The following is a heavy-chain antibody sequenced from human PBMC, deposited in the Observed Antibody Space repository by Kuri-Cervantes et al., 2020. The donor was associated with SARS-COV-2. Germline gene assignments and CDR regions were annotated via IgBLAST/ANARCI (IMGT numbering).Heavy chain of an antibody. CDR3: ARTDSPPLNWFDP. Sequence: SETLSLTCTVSGGSISSYYWSWIRQPPGKGLGWIGYIYYSGSTNYNPSLKSRVTISVDTSKNQFSLKLSSVTAADTAVYYCARTDSPPLNWFDPWGQGTLVTVSS. J-gene: IGHJ5*02. D-gene: IGHD2-21*01. CDR2: IYYSGST. CDR1: GGSISSYY. V-gene: IGHV4-59*01.